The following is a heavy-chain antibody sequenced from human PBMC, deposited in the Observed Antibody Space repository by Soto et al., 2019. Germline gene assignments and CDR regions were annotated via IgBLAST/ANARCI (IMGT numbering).Heavy chain of an antibody. CDR2: IIPVLGSA. CDR1: GGSVSNYT. CDR3: AGDSAYSNYAFDF. Sequence: QVQLVQSGAEVKKPGSSVKVSCKASGGSVSNYTLSWVRQAPGQGLQWMGRIIPVLGSANYAENFQGRLTIIADKSTSTAYMELSSLRSEDTAVYFCAGDSAYSNYAFDFWGQGTLVIVSS. J-gene: IGHJ4*02. D-gene: IGHD4-4*01. V-gene: IGHV1-69*08.